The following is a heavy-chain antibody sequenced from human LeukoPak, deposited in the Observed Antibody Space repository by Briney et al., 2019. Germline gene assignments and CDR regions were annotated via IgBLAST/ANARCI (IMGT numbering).Heavy chain of an antibody. CDR1: GFTVSSNY. CDR2: IYSGGST. J-gene: IGHJ3*02. D-gene: IGHD3-16*01. Sequence: PGGSLRLSCAASGFTVSSNYMSWVRQAPGKGLEWVSIIYSGGSTYYADSVKGRFTISRHNSKNTLYLEMNRLRGEDTAVYYCAREVGGSAFDIWGQGTMVTVSS. CDR3: AREVGGSAFDI. V-gene: IGHV3-53*04.